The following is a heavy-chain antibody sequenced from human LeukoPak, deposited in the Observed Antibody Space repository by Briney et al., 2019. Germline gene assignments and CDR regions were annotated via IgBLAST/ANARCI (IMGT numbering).Heavy chain of an antibody. CDR3: ARDLVPYYYYMDV. J-gene: IGHJ6*03. CDR2: IIPIFGTA. Sequence: SVKVSCKASGGTFSSYAISWVRQAPGQGLEWMGGIIPIFGTANYAQKFQGRVTITTDESTSTAYMELSSLRSEDMAVYYCARDLVPYYYYMDVWGKGTTVTVSS. CDR1: GGTFSSYA. V-gene: IGHV1-69*05.